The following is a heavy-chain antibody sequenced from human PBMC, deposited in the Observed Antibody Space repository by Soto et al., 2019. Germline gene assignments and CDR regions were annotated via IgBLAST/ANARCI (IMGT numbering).Heavy chain of an antibody. CDR2: IYYSGST. Sequence: SETLSLTCTVSGGSISSYYWSWIRQPPGKGLEWIGYIYYSGSTNYNPSLKSRVTISVDTSKNQFSLKLSSVTAADTAVYYCARVPTLDSGANYYYYYYMDVWGKGTTVTVSS. CDR3: ARVPTLDSGANYYYYYYMDV. J-gene: IGHJ6*03. V-gene: IGHV4-59*01. D-gene: IGHD6-25*01. CDR1: GGSISSYY.